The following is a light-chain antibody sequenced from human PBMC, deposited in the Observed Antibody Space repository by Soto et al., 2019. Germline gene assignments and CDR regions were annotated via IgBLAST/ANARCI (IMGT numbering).Light chain of an antibody. CDR3: MQGLQTRT. V-gene: IGKV2-28*01. J-gene: IGKJ1*01. CDR1: QSLLHSNGYNY. CDR2: LGS. Sequence: DIVMTQSPLSLPVTPGEPASISCRSSQSLLHSNGYNYLDWYLQKPRQSPQLLIYLGSHRASGVPDRFSGSESGTDFTLKISRVEAEDVGIYYCMQGLQTRTFGQGTRVEIK.